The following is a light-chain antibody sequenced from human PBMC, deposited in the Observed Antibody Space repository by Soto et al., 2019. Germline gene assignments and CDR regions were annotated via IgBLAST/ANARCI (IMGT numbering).Light chain of an antibody. V-gene: IGKV1-5*03. J-gene: IGKJ1*01. CDR1: QSIGSW. CDR2: KAS. Sequence: DFQMAQSPSTLSASVGDRVTITCRASQSIGSWLAWYQQRPGKAPKVLIFKASTLRSGVPSRFSGSGSGTEFTLTINSLQPDDFATYYCQQYNSYSATFGQGTKVEIK. CDR3: QQYNSYSAT.